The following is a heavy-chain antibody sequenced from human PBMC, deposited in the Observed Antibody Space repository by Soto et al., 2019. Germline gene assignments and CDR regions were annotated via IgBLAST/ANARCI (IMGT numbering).Heavy chain of an antibody. CDR3: AKHGGYSFGPGDYYGMDI. Sequence: GGSLRLSCAASGFTFSNFAMNWVRQAPGKGLEWVSGIIGSGGTTYYADSVKGRFTISRDKSKTTLYLQMNSLRAEDTAIYYCAKHGGYSFGPGDYYGMDIWGQGTTVTVAS. J-gene: IGHJ6*02. D-gene: IGHD5-18*01. V-gene: IGHV3-23*01. CDR2: IIGSGGTT. CDR1: GFTFSNFA.